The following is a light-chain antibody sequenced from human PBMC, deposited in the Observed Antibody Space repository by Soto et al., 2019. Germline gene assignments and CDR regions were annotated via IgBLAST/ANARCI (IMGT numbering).Light chain of an antibody. CDR1: SSDVGGYNY. CDR2: EVN. V-gene: IGLV2-14*01. J-gene: IGLJ1*01. CDR3: NSYTSSTTYV. Sequence: QSVLTQPASVSGSPGQSITISCTGTSSDVGGYNYVSWYQQHPGRAPKLLIYEVNNRPSGVSNRFSGSKSGNTASLTISGLQAEDEAHYYCNSYTSSTTYVSGTGTKVTVL.